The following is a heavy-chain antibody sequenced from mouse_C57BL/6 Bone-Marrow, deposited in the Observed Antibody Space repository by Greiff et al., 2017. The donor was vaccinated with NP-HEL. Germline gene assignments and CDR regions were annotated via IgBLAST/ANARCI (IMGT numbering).Heavy chain of an antibody. J-gene: IGHJ2*01. CDR2: IYPGDGDT. Sequence: QVQLQQSGPELVKPGASVKISCKASGYAFSSSWMNWVKQRPGTGLEWIGRIYPGDGDTNYNGKFKGKATLTADKSSSTAYMQLSSLTSEDSAVYFCAYYGSSEVYFDYWGQGTTLTVSS. D-gene: IGHD1-1*01. CDR1: GYAFSSSW. V-gene: IGHV1-82*01. CDR3: AYYGSSEVYFDY.